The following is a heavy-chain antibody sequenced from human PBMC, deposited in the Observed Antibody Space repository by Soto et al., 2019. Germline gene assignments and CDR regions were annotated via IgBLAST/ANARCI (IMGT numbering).Heavy chain of an antibody. Sequence: ALVKVSCKASGYTFTSYDINWVRQATGQGLEWMGWMNPNRGNTGYAQKLQGRVTMTRNTSISTAYMELSSLRSEDTAVYYCAILHLGDLSLYPAFDYWGQGTLVTVSS. CDR2: MNPNRGNT. V-gene: IGHV1-8*01. CDR3: AILHLGDLSLYPAFDY. J-gene: IGHJ4*02. CDR1: GYTFTSYD. D-gene: IGHD3-16*02.